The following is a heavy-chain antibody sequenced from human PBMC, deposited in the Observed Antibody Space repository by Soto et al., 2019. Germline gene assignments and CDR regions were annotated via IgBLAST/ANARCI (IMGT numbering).Heavy chain of an antibody. D-gene: IGHD1-26*01. V-gene: IGHV3-30*18. CDR2: ISYDGSNK. Sequence: GGSLRLSCAASGFTFSSYGMHWVRQAPGKGLEWVAVISYDGSNKYYADSVKGRFTISRDNSKNTLYPQMNSLRAEDTAVYYCAKDSGYSGSSFHYYGMDVWGQGTTVTVSS. CDR1: GFTFSSYG. CDR3: AKDSGYSGSSFHYYGMDV. J-gene: IGHJ6*02.